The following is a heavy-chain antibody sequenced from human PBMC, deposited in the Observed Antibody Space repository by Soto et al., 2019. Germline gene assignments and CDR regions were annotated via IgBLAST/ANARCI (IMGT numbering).Heavy chain of an antibody. D-gene: IGHD3-10*01. Sequence: GESLKISCKGSGYAFINFWICCFLQMPGKVLEWMGIIYPTNSETRYSPSFQGQVAMSVDKSTATAYLQWSSLKASDTAIYYCARPGGSGTYYKFEYWGQGTPVTVSS. J-gene: IGHJ4*02. V-gene: IGHV5-51*01. CDR3: ARPGGSGTYYKFEY. CDR2: IYPTNSET. CDR1: GYAFINFW.